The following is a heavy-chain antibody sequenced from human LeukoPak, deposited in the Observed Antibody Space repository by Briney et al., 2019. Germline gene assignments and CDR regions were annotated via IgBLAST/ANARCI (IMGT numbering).Heavy chain of an antibody. D-gene: IGHD4-23*01. Sequence: ASVKVSCKASGYACSGYDMHWVRQAPGQGLEWMGWINPNTGETNYAQRFQGRVSMTRDTSISIAYMELSRLRSDDTAVYYCARVGKADLALWNWGQGTLVTVSS. J-gene: IGHJ4*02. V-gene: IGHV1-2*02. CDR1: GYACSGYD. CDR3: ARVGKADLALWN. CDR2: INPNTGET.